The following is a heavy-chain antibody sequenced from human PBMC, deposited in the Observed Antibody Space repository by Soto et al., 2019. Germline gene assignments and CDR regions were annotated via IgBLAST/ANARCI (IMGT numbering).Heavy chain of an antibody. CDR3: AKISWSGYSPIDY. CDR2: ISGSGGST. CDR1: GFTFSSYA. Sequence: GGSLRLSCAASGFTFSSYAMTWVRQAPGKGLEWVSAISGSGGSTYYADSVRGRFTISRDNSKNTLYLQMNSLRAEDTAVYYCAKISWSGYSPIDYWGQGTLVTVSS. D-gene: IGHD3-3*01. J-gene: IGHJ4*02. V-gene: IGHV3-23*01.